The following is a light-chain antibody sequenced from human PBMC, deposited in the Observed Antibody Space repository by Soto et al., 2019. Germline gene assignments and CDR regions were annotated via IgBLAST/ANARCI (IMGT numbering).Light chain of an antibody. CDR3: QHYNSYSEA. CDR2: GAS. J-gene: IGKJ1*01. Sequence: DIVLTQSPCTLSLSPGDRATLSCRASQSVSSSYLPWYQQKPGQAPRLLIYGASSRATGIPDRFSGSGSGTDFTLTISSLQPDDFATYYCQHYNSYSEAFGQGTKVDIK. CDR1: QSVSSSY. V-gene: IGKV3-20*01.